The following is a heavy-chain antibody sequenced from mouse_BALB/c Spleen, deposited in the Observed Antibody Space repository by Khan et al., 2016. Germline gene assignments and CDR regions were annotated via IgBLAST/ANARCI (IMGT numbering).Heavy chain of an antibody. CDR1: GFNIKDYY. V-gene: IGHV14-4*02. J-gene: IGHJ2*01. D-gene: IGHD2-1*01. CDR3: NAVYYASDPDF. Sequence: VQLQQSGAELVRSGASVKLSCTASGFNIKDYYIHWVKQRHEKGLEWIGWIDTDNGDTEYDQKFKGKATMTVDKSSNTAYLELNSMTSEDTAVFYCNAVYYASDPDFWGLGSTLTVSS. CDR2: IDTDNGDT.